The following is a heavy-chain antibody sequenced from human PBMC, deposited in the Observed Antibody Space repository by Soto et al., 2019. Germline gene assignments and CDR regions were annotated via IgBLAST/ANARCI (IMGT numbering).Heavy chain of an antibody. CDR2: ISGSGSST. D-gene: IGHD6-19*01. CDR3: AKDPAASSGPKDDHWFDP. J-gene: IGHJ5*02. Sequence: PGGSLRLSCAASGFTVSSYAMHWVRQAPGKGLEWVSVISGSGSSTYYADSVKGRFTISRDNSKNTLYLQMNSLRAEDTAVYYCAKDPAASSGPKDDHWFDPWGQGTLVTVPQ. V-gene: IGHV3-23*01. CDR1: GFTVSSYA.